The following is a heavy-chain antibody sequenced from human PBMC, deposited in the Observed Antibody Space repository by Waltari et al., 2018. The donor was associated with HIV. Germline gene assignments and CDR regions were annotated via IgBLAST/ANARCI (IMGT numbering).Heavy chain of an antibody. D-gene: IGHD6-19*01. J-gene: IGHJ5*02. CDR1: GGSISSSSYY. V-gene: IGHV4-39*01. Sequence: QLQLQESGPGLVKPSETLSLTCTVSGGSISSSSYYWGWIRQPPGKGLEWIGSIYYSGSTYYNPSLKSRVTISVDTSKNQFSLKLSSVTAADTAVYYCARPGGPGIAVADAWFDPWGQGTLVTVSS. CDR3: ARPGGPGIAVADAWFDP. CDR2: IYYSGST.